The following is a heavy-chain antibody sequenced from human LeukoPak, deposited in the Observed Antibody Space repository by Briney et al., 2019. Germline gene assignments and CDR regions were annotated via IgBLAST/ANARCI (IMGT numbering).Heavy chain of an antibody. CDR2: IIPIFGTA. V-gene: IGHV1-69*13. CDR1: GGTFSSYA. CDR3: ARAGGFDWDPYYYYYGMDV. Sequence: SVKVSCKASGGTFSSYAISWVRQAPGQGLEWMGGIIPIFGTANYAQKFQGRVTITADESTSTAYMELSSLRSEDTAVYYCARAGGFDWDPYYYYYGMDVWGQGTTVTVSS. J-gene: IGHJ6*02. D-gene: IGHD3-9*01.